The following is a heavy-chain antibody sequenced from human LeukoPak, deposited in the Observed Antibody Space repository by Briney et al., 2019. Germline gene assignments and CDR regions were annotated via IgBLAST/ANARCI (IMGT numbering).Heavy chain of an antibody. CDR2: LSSSSTYI. Sequence: PGGSLRLPCAASGFIFSSYSMNWVRQAPGKGLEWVSSLSSSSTYIYYADSVKGRFTISRDNAKNSLYLQMNSLRVEDTAVYYCARGYYDFWSGYSTPFDYWGQGTLVTVSS. CDR3: ARGYYDFWSGYSTPFDY. V-gene: IGHV3-21*01. D-gene: IGHD3-3*01. J-gene: IGHJ4*02. CDR1: GFIFSSYS.